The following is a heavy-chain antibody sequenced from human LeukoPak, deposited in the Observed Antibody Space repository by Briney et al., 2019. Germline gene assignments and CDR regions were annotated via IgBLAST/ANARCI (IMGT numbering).Heavy chain of an antibody. CDR2: INPSGGET. CDR1: GYTFTTYQ. D-gene: IGHD1-14*01. J-gene: IGHJ4*02. CDR3: GRDLYTSAIDY. V-gene: IGHV1-46*01. Sequence: GASVKVSCKTSGYTFTTYQIHWVRQAPGRALEWLGIINPSGGETTYAQKFQGRVILTRDTSTATVYMELSSLTSEDTAVYCCGRDLYTSAIDYWGQGTLVTVSS.